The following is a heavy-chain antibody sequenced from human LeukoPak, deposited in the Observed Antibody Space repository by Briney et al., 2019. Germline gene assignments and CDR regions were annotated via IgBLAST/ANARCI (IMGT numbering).Heavy chain of an antibody. CDR1: GFTFSSYA. CDR2: ISGSDGST. V-gene: IGHV3-23*01. Sequence: GGSLRLSCAASGFTFSSYAMSWVRQAPGKGLEWVSAISGSDGSTYYADSVKGRFTISRDNSKNTLYLQMNSLRAEDTAVYYCAKGRDITMVRGVITFWGQGTLVTVSS. CDR3: AKGRDITMVRGVITF. J-gene: IGHJ4*02. D-gene: IGHD3-10*01.